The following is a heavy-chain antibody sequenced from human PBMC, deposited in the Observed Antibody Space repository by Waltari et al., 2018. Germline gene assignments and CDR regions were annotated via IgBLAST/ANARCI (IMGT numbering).Heavy chain of an antibody. CDR2: ISHSGDT. V-gene: IGHV4-4*02. CDR3: ARARYFGLLFAWFDP. Sequence: QVQLQESGPGLVKSSETLSLTCTVSGESLSSSDWWTWVRQSPGKGLEWIGEISHSGDTDYHPSLKGRVTISADRSRNQFSLNLNSVTAADTAVYYCARARYFGLLFAWFDPWGQGTLVIVSS. D-gene: IGHD2-21*02. CDR1: GESLSSSDW. J-gene: IGHJ5*02.